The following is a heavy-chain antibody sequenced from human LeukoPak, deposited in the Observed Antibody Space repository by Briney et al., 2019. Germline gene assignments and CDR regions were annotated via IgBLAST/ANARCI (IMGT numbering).Heavy chain of an antibody. Sequence: SETLSLTCTVSGGSISSYYWSWIRQPPGKGLEWIGYNYYSGSTNYNPSLKGRVTISVDTSKNQFSLKLSSVTAADTAVYYCARHLQWLVPAFDYWGQGTLVTVSP. CDR2: NYYSGST. V-gene: IGHV4-59*08. CDR3: ARHLQWLVPAFDY. D-gene: IGHD6-19*01. CDR1: GGSISSYY. J-gene: IGHJ4*02.